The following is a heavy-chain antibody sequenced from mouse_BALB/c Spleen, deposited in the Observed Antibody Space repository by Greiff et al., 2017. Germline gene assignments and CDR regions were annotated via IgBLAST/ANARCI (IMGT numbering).Heavy chain of an antibody. CDR1: GFTFSSYA. D-gene: IGHD1-1*01. V-gene: IGHV5-6-5*01. Sequence: EVKLMESGGGLVKPGGSLKLSCAASGFTFSSYAMSWVRQTPEKRLEWVASISSGGSTYYPDSVKGRFTISRDNARNILYLQMSSLRSEDTAMYYCARGGITTEFAYWGQGTLVTVSA. CDR3: ARGGITTEFAY. J-gene: IGHJ3*01. CDR2: ISSGGST.